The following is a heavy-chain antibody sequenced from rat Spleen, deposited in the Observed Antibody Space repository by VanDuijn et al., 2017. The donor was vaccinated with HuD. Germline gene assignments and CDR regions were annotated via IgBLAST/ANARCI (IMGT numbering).Heavy chain of an antibody. D-gene: IGHD1-9*01. CDR3: ARPDYGYNWYFDF. CDR1: GFTFSDYY. J-gene: IGHJ1*01. CDR2: ISPSGGST. Sequence: EVQLVESGGGLVQPGRSLNLSCAASGFTFSDYYMAWVRQAPKKGLEWVASISPSGGSTYYRDSVKGRFTISRDNAKSTLYLQMDSLRSEDTATYYCARPDYGYNWYFDFWGPGTMVTVSS. V-gene: IGHV5-19*01.